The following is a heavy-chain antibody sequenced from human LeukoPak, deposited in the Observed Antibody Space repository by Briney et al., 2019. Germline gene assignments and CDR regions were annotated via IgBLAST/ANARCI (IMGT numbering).Heavy chain of an antibody. CDR3: ARTSGYFDY. Sequence: SQALSVTCVISGDSVSCKSAALYWIRQSPSRGLEWLGRIYYRSKWFNDYAVSVKGRITINPDTSKNQFPMQLNSVTPEDTAVYFCARTSGYFDYWGQGTLVTVSS. CDR1: GDSVSCKSAA. J-gene: IGHJ4*02. CDR2: IYYRSKWFN. D-gene: IGHD6-19*01. V-gene: IGHV6-1*01.